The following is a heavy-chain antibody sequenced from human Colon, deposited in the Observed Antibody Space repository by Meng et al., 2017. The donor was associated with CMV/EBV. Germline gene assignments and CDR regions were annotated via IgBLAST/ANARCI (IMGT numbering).Heavy chain of an antibody. J-gene: IGHJ4*02. CDR2: IYCDDDK. V-gene: IGHV2-5*02. D-gene: IGHD3-10*01. CDR1: GFSSSTIGMG. CDR3: AHRPYGSGSYFFDY. Sequence: IKCQEDGLTLVKPTQTLTPTCTFSGFSSSTIGMGVGWIRQPPGKALEWLGVIYCDDDKRYSPSLKSRLTITKDTSKDQVVLTMPNLDPLDTATYYCAHRPYGSGSYFFDYWGQGTLVTVSS.